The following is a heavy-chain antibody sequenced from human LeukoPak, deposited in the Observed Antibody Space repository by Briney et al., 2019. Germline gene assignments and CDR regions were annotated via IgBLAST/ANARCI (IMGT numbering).Heavy chain of an antibody. Sequence: GGSLRLSCAASGFIFSSYGMHWVRQAPGKGLEWVAFIRYDGSNTYYADSVKGRFTISRDNSKNTLYLQMNSLRGEDTAVYYCARERGYSYGYYYYYYMDVWGKGTTVTISS. D-gene: IGHD5-18*01. J-gene: IGHJ6*03. CDR2: IRYDGSNT. V-gene: IGHV3-30*02. CDR1: GFIFSSYG. CDR3: ARERGYSYGYYYYYYMDV.